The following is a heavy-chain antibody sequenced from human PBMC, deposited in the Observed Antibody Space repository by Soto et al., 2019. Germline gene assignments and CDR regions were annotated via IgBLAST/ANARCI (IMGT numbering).Heavy chain of an antibody. CDR3: ATYHPFDY. D-gene: IGHD2-2*01. CDR2: VKQDGSQK. V-gene: IGHV3-7*03. J-gene: IGHJ4*02. CDR1: GFTFSSYW. Sequence: GGSLRLSCAAFGFTFSSYWMSWVRQAPGKGLEWVAYVKQDGSQKDYVDSVKGRFTISRDNAKNSLYLQMNSLRAEDTAVYYCATYHPFDYWGQGTLVTVSS.